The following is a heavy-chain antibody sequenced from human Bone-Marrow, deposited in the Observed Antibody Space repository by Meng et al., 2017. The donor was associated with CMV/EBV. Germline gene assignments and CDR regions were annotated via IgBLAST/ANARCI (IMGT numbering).Heavy chain of an antibody. CDR2: MVHNGNK. CDR3: TTGHFDY. CDR1: GFTFSSYA. J-gene: IGHJ4*02. V-gene: IGHV3-23*03. Sequence: GSLKISCAASGFTFSSYAMSWVRQPPGRGLEWISMVHNGNKYYADSVKGRFTISRDNSENTLYLQMNSLRAEDTAVYYCTTGHFDYWGQGMLVTVSS.